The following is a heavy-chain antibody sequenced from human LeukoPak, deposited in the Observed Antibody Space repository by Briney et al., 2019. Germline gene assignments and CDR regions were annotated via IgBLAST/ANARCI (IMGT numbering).Heavy chain of an antibody. V-gene: IGHV3-15*01. CDR1: GFTFSNAW. Sequence: GGSLRLSCAASGFTFSNAWMSWVCQAPGKGLEWVGRIKSKTDGGTTDYAAPVKGRFTISRDDSKNTLYLQMNSLKTEDTAVYYCAKAEEGVRAVAGTVNYWGQGTLVTVSS. CDR3: AKAEEGVRAVAGTVNY. D-gene: IGHD6-19*01. J-gene: IGHJ4*02. CDR2: IKSKTDGGTT.